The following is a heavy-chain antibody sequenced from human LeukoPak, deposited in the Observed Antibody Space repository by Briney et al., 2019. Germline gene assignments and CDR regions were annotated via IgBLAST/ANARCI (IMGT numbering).Heavy chain of an antibody. CDR1: GFTFSSYS. J-gene: IGHJ4*02. CDR3: ARDSDYGDYVDY. Sequence: GGSLRLSCAASGFTFSSYSMNWVRQAPGKGLEWVSYISSSSSTTYYADSVKGRFTISRDNAKNSLYLQMNSLRAEDTAVYYCARDSDYGDYVDYWGQGTLVTVSS. V-gene: IGHV3-48*01. D-gene: IGHD4-17*01. CDR2: ISSSSSTT.